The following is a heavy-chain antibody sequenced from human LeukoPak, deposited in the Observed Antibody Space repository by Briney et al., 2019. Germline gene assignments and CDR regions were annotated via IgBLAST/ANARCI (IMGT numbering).Heavy chain of an antibody. J-gene: IGHJ5*02. CDR3: ARSTVTTPRWFDP. D-gene: IGHD4-17*01. V-gene: IGHV1-18*01. Sequence: ASVKVSCKASGYTFISYGISWVRQAPGQGLEWMGWISTYNGNTNYAQKLQGRVTMTTDTSTSTAYMELRSLRSDDTAVYYCARSTVTTPRWFDPWGQGTLVTISS. CDR2: ISTYNGNT. CDR1: GYTFISYG.